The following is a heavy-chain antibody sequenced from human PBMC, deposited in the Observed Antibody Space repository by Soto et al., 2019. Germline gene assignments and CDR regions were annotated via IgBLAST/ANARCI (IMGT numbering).Heavy chain of an antibody. CDR2: INAGNGNT. CDR1: GYTFTSYA. J-gene: IGHJ4*02. D-gene: IGHD6-13*01. Sequence: ASVKVSCKASGYTFTSYAMPWVRQAPGQRLEWMGWINAGNGNTKYSQKFQGRVTITRDTSASTAYMELSSLRSEDTAVYYCARGIAPYYFDYWGQGTLVTVSS. CDR3: ARGIAPYYFDY. V-gene: IGHV1-3*01.